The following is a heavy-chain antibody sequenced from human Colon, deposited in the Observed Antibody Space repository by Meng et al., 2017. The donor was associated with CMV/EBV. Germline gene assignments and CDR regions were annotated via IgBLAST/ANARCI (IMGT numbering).Heavy chain of an antibody. CDR1: GYIFSNYD. CDR2: MNPNSGNR. CDR3: ATHKDYSTGFDL. J-gene: IGHJ3*01. V-gene: IGHV1-8*02. D-gene: IGHD2-15*01. Sequence: ASVKVSCKASGYIFSNYDVNWVRQAPGQGLEWMGWMNPNSGNRDYAQKFQGRVTMTRNTSIGTAYMELSNLNVDDTAVYYCATHKDYSTGFDLWGQGTMVTVSS.